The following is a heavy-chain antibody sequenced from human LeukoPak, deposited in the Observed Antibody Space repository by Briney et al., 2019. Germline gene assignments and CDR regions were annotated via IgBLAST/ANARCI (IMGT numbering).Heavy chain of an antibody. J-gene: IGHJ3*02. CDR3: VRGGFMHAFDI. CDR2: INNDGSDT. D-gene: IGHD3-16*01. V-gene: IGHV3-74*03. Sequence: GGSLRLSCAASGLTVSAYWMYWVRQGPGKGPEWVSFINNDGSDTKYADSVKGRFTVSRDNAENTLYLQMNSLRVEDTAVYYCVRGGFMHAFDIWGQGTKVTVSS. CDR1: GLTVSAYW.